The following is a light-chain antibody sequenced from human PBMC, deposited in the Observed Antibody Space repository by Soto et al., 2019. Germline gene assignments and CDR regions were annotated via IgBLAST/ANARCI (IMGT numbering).Light chain of an antibody. V-gene: IGKV3-20*01. CDR2: DAS. CDR1: QSVSNNY. CDR3: QQYGRSPPK. J-gene: IGKJ1*01. Sequence: EIVLTQSPGTLSLSPGERATLSCRASQSVSNNYLAWYQQKPGQAPRLLINDASRRATGIPDRFSGSGSGTDFTLTISRLEPEDFAVYYCQQYGRSPPKFGQGTKLDIK.